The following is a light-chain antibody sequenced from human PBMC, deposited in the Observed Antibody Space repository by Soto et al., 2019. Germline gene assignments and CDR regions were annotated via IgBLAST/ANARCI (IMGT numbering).Light chain of an antibody. V-gene: IGKV1-39*01. Sequence: IQMPQSPYSVSASVGDRVSITCRASQSILKYLNWYQQKPGKAPNLLISAASNLQSGVPSRFSGSGSGTDFTLTISRLQPEDFATYYCQHSYTTSPWTFGQGTKVDIK. J-gene: IGKJ1*01. CDR2: AAS. CDR3: QHSYTTSPWT. CDR1: QSILKY.